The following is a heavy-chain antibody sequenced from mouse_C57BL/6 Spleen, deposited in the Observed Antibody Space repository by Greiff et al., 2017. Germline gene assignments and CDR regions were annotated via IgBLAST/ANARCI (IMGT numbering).Heavy chain of an antibody. CDR2: INPSNGGT. Sequence: VQLQQSGTELVKPGASVKLSCKASGYTFTSYWMHWVKQRPGQGLEWIGNINPSNGGTNYNEKFKSKATLTVDKSSSTAYMQLSSLTSEDSAVYYGARTRYYGYDHLDYWGQGTTLTVSS. J-gene: IGHJ2*01. CDR3: ARTRYYGYDHLDY. CDR1: GYTFTSYW. V-gene: IGHV1-53*01. D-gene: IGHD2-2*01.